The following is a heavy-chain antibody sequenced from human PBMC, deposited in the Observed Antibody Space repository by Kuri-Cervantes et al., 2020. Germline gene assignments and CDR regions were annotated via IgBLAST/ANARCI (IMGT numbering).Heavy chain of an antibody. J-gene: IGHJ6*02. Sequence: GGSLGLSCAASGFTVSSNYMSWVRQAPGKGLEWVAVISYDGSKKYFADSVKGRFTIYRDNLENTLNLQMNSLRAEDTAVYYCARDQLDIVVVPGWHYYGMDVWGQGTTVTVSS. D-gene: IGHD2-2*03. CDR2: ISYDGSKK. CDR3: ARDQLDIVVVPGWHYYGMDV. V-gene: IGHV3-30-3*01. CDR1: GFTVSSNY.